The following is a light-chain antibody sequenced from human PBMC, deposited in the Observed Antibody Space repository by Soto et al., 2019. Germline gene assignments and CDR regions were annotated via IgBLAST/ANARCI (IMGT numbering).Light chain of an antibody. CDR2: AAS. Sequence: DIQMTQSPSSLSASVGDRVTITCRASQSISSYLNWYQQKPGKAPKLLIYAASSLQSGVPSRFSGSGSGTDFTLTISSLQPEDYATYYYQQSYSTPITFGGGTKVDI. CDR1: QSISSY. V-gene: IGKV1-39*01. CDR3: QQSYSTPIT. J-gene: IGKJ4*01.